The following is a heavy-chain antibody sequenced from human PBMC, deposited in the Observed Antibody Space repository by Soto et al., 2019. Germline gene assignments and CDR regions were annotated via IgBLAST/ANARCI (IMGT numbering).Heavy chain of an antibody. CDR2: IYRTGST. CDR1: GGSFTSNNW. D-gene: IGHD1-7*01. V-gene: IGHV4-4*02. J-gene: IGHJ4*02. CDR3: ASRDPGTSVDY. Sequence: QVQLQESGPGLVKPSGTLSLTCAVSGGSFTSNNWWTWVRQPPGQGLEWIGEIYRTGSTNYKPSLKSRVTISLDKPENQFSLKVTSLTAADTAVYYCASRDPGTSVDYWGQGTLVTVSS.